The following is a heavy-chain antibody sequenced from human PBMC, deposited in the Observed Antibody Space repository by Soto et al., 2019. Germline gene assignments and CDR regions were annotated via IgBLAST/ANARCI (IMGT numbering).Heavy chain of an antibody. V-gene: IGHV4-34*01. Sequence: SETLSLTCAVYGGSFSNYYWTWIRRPPGRGLEWIGEINHNGSTNYNPSLKSRLTISVDTSRNQFSLKLSSVTAADTAMYYCARDRVYNYRYLGYWGQGTRVTVSS. CDR3: ARDRVYNYRYLGY. CDR2: INHNGST. J-gene: IGHJ4*02. D-gene: IGHD3-16*02. CDR1: GGSFSNYY.